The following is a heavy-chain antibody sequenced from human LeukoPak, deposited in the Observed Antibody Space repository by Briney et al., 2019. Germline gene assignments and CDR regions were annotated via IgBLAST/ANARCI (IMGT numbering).Heavy chain of an antibody. CDR1: GGSISSSNYY. CDR2: IYYSGST. CDR3: ARQYRITMVRGVIDY. Sequence: SETLSLTCTVSGGSISSSNYYWGWIRQPPGKGLEWIGSIYYSGSTYYSPSLKSRVTISVDTSKNQFSLKLSSVTAADTAVYYCARQYRITMVRGVIDYWGQGTLVTVSS. V-gene: IGHV4-39*01. D-gene: IGHD3-10*01. J-gene: IGHJ4*02.